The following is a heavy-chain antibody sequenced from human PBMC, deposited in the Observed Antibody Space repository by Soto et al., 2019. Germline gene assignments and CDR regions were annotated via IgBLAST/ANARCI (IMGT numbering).Heavy chain of an antibody. V-gene: IGHV3-30*18. CDR2: ISYDGRSK. J-gene: IGHJ4*01. D-gene: IGHD3-16*02. CDR1: GFTFSSYG. Sequence: QVQLVESGGGVVQPGRSLRLSCAASGFTFSSYGMHWVRQAPGKGLEWVAVISYDGRSKYYADSVKGRFTISRDNSKNTLYLQLNSLRAEYTAVYYCAKPPEVSEYYFEYWGQGTLVTVPS. CDR3: AKPPEVSEYYFEY.